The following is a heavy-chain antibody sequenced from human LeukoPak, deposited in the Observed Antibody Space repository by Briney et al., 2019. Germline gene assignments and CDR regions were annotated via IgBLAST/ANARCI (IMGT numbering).Heavy chain of an antibody. V-gene: IGHV3-7*03. CDR2: IKQDGTEK. Sequence: GGSLRLSCTVSGFTFSSAWMSWVRQPPGKGLEWVANIKQDGTEKYYVDSVKGRFTISRDNAKNSLYLQMNSLRAEDTAVYYCARDRFSGSYPLDYWGQGTLVTVSS. D-gene: IGHD1-26*01. J-gene: IGHJ4*02. CDR3: ARDRFSGSYPLDY. CDR1: GFTFSSAW.